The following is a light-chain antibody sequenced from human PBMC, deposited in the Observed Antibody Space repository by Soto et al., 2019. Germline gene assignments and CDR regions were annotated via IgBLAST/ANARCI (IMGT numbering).Light chain of an antibody. V-gene: IGLV2-14*01. CDR3: SSHTISNTXPFV. J-gene: IGLJ1*01. CDR2: EVT. Sequence: QSFLTQPASVSGSPGQSITISCTGTRRDVCGYNYFSWYQQYPGKSPKLLIYEVTHRPSGVSNRFSGSKSGNTASLTISGLQAEDEAAYYCSSHTISNTXPFVLGTGTKVXV. CDR1: RRDVCGYNY.